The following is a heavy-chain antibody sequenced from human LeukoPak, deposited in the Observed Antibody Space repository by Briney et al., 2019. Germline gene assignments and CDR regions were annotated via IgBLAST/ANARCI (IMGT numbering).Heavy chain of an antibody. V-gene: IGHV1-69*13. CDR3: ARVGRPRYYYYGMDV. Sequence: EASVKVSCKASGGTFSSYAISWVRQAPGQGLEWMGGIIPIFGTANYAQKFQGRVTITADESTSTAYMELSSLRSEDTAVYYCARVGRPRYYYYGMDVWGQGTTVTVSS. J-gene: IGHJ6*02. CDR1: GGTFSSYA. CDR2: IIPIFGTA.